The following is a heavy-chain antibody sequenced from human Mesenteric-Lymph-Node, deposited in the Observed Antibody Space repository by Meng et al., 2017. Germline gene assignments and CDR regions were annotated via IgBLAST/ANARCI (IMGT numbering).Heavy chain of an antibody. D-gene: IGHD6-19*01. V-gene: IGHV3-23*01. CDR3: AKAPSSGWYGGYFDY. CDR2: ISGSGGST. J-gene: IGHJ4*02. Sequence: GESLKISCAASGFTFSDYYMSWVRQAPGKGLEWVSAISGSGGSTYYADSVKGRFTISRDNSKNTLYLQMNSLRAEDTAVYYCAKAPSSGWYGGYFDYWGQGTLVTVSS. CDR1: GFTFSDYY.